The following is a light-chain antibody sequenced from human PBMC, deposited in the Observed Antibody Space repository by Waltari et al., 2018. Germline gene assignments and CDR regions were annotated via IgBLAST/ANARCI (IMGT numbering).Light chain of an antibody. Sequence: QSALTQPASVSGSPGQSITISCPGTSSDVGASNYVSLYQQHPGKAPKLMIFDVSNRPSGVSNRFSGSKSGNTASLTISGLQAEDEAGYYCSSYISSSTLELFGGGTSLTVL. CDR3: SSYISSSTLEL. CDR2: DVS. V-gene: IGLV2-14*03. J-gene: IGLJ2*01. CDR1: SSDVGASNY.